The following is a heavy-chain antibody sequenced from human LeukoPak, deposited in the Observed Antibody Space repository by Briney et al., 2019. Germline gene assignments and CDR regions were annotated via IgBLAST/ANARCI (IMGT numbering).Heavy chain of an antibody. Sequence: SETLSLTCAVYGGSFSGYYWSWIRQPPGKGLEWIGEINHSGSTNYNPSLKRRVTISVDTSKNKFSLKLSSVTAADTAVYYCARGGVIVAAAGYYFDYWGQGTLVTVSS. CDR2: INHSGST. D-gene: IGHD6-13*01. J-gene: IGHJ4*02. CDR1: GGSFSGYY. V-gene: IGHV4-34*01. CDR3: ARGGVIVAAAGYYFDY.